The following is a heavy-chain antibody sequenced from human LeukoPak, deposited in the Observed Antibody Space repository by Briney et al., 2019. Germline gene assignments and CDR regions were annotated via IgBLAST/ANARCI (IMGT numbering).Heavy chain of an antibody. CDR1: GGSISSGSYY. Sequence: SQTLSLTCTVSGGSISSGSYYWSWIRQPGGKGLEWIGRIYTSGSTNYNPSLKSRVTISVDTSKNQFSLKLGSVTAADTAVYYCAGEGNYYDSSGPPYFQHWGQGTLVTVSS. D-gene: IGHD3-22*01. CDR2: IYTSGST. V-gene: IGHV4-61*02. CDR3: AGEGNYYDSSGPPYFQH. J-gene: IGHJ1*01.